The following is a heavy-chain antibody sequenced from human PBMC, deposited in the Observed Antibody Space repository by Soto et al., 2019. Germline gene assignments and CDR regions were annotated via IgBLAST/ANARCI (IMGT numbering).Heavy chain of an antibody. CDR3: ATSTYESFFDY. CDR2: IYSGGST. Sequence: QPGGSLRLSCAASGFTVSSNYMSWVRQAPGKGLEWVSVIYSGGSTYYADSVKGRFTISRDNSKNTLYLQMNSLRAEDTAVYYCATSTYESFFDYWGQGTLVTVSS. CDR1: GFTVSSNY. J-gene: IGHJ4*02. D-gene: IGHD5-12*01. V-gene: IGHV3-53*01.